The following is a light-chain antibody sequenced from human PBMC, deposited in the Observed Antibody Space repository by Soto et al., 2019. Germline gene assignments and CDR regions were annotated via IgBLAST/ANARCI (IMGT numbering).Light chain of an antibody. J-gene: IGLJ2*01. CDR2: SNN. V-gene: IGLV1-44*01. CDR1: SSNIGSNT. CDR3: AACDDSLNGHS. Sequence: QSVLTQPPSASGTPGQRVTISCSGSSSNIGSNTVNWYQQLPGTAPKLLIYSNNQRPSGVPDRFSGSKSGTSASLAISGLQSEDEADYYCAACDDSLNGHSFGGGTKLTVL.